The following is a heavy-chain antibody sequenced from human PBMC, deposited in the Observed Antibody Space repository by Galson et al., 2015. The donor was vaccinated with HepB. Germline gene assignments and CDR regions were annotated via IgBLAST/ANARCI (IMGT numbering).Heavy chain of an antibody. J-gene: IGHJ6*02. D-gene: IGHD3-10*01. Sequence: SETLSLTCTASGGSINTHIYYWAWIRQSPGRGLEYIGTIYYSGTAYYNPSLKSRATISVDTSKNQFSLTLNSVTAADTAVYYCARHLDGSGRGYGVDVWGQGTSVTVSS. CDR2: IYYSGTA. CDR3: ARHLDGSGRGYGVDV. V-gene: IGHV4-39*01. CDR1: GGSINTHIYY.